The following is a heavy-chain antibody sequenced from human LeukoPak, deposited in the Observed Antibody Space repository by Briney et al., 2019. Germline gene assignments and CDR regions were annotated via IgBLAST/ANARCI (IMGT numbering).Heavy chain of an antibody. J-gene: IGHJ4*02. D-gene: IGHD4-11*01. V-gene: IGHV4-34*01. CDR2: INHSGST. CDR1: GGSFSGYY. Sequence: NPSETLSLTCAVYGGSFSGYYWSWIRQPPGKGLEWIGEINHSGSTNYNPSLKSRVTISVDTSKNQFSLKLSSVTAADTAVYYCARGRRETLPTVATRGDRWGQGTLVTVSS. CDR3: ARGRRETLPTVATRGDR.